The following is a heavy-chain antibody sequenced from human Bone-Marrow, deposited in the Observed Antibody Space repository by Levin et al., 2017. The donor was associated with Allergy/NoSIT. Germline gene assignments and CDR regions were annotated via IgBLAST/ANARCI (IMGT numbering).Heavy chain of an antibody. D-gene: IGHD1/OR15-1a*01. Sequence: SETLSLTCAIYGGSFNSYYWTWIRQAPGKGLDWIGEISQSGNTRYNPSLESRVTISVDKAKNQFFLKLRSVTAADTAVYYCARIVSRSNNDYWGQGTLVTVSS. V-gene: IGHV4-34*01. CDR2: ISQSGNT. CDR3: ARIVSRSNNDY. CDR1: GGSFNSYY. J-gene: IGHJ4*02.